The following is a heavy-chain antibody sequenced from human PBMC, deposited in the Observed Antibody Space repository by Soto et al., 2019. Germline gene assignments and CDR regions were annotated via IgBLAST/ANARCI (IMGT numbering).Heavy chain of an antibody. Sequence: SETLSLTCTVSGGSINSYYWSWIRQPPGKGLEWIGYIYYSGSTNYNPSLKSRVTISVDTSKNQFSLKLSSVTAADTAVYYCARWSYYFDYWGQGTLVTVSS. CDR1: GGSINSYY. CDR3: ARWSYYFDY. V-gene: IGHV4-59*01. J-gene: IGHJ4*02. CDR2: IYYSGST.